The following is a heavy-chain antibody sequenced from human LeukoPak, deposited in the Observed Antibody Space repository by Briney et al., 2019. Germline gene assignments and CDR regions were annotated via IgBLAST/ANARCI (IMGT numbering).Heavy chain of an antibody. CDR2: IRYDGSNK. D-gene: IGHD3-22*01. J-gene: IGHJ4*02. CDR1: GFTFSSYG. V-gene: IGHV3-30*02. CDR3: ARGSSDISGYYPEDFDY. Sequence: GGSLRLSCAASGFTFSSYGMHWVRQAPGKGLEWVAFIRYDGSNKYYADSVKGRFTISRDNSKNTLYLQMNSLRAEDTAVYYCARGSSDISGYYPEDFDYWGQGTLVTVSS.